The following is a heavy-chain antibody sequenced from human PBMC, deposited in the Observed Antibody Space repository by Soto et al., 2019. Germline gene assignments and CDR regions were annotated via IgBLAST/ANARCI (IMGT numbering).Heavy chain of an antibody. J-gene: IGHJ4*02. D-gene: IGHD3-10*01. CDR2: TRYKANSYTT. CDR1: GFTFSDHY. CDR3: ASYTGFGDPVPPFDC. V-gene: IGHV3-72*01. Sequence: PGGSLRLSCAASGFTFSDHYMDWVRQAPGKGLEWVGRTRYKANSYTTEYAASVKGRFTISRHDSKNSLYLQMNSLKTEDTAVYFCASYTGFGDPVPPFDCWGQGTVVTVSS.